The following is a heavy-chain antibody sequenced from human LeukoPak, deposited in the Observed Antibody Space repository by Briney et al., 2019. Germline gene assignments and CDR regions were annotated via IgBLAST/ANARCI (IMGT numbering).Heavy chain of an antibody. J-gene: IGHJ4*02. V-gene: IGHV1-46*01. D-gene: IGHD2-2*01. CDR1: GYTFTSYY. CDR2: IDPSGGST. CDR3: ARDPRLGYCSSTSCSPFDY. Sequence: ASVKVSCKASGYTFTSYYMHWVRQAPGQGLEWMGIIDPSGGSTSYAQKFQGRVTMTRDTSTSTVYMELSSLRFEDTAVYYCARDPRLGYCSSTSCSPFDYWGQGTLVTVSS.